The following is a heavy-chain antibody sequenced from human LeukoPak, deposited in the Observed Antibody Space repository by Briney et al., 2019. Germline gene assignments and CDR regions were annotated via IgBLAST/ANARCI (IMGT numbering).Heavy chain of an antibody. V-gene: IGHV4-61*02. J-gene: IGHJ4*02. CDR2: IFSSGST. D-gene: IGHD6-19*01. CDR1: GGSISSGSSY. CDR3: ARDYHSSGWTFFDY. Sequence: SETLSLTCTVSGGSISSGSSYWSWLRQPAGKGLEWIGRIFSSGSTNYNPSLKCRVTISIDTSKNQFSLKLSSVTAADTAVYYCARDYHSSGWTFFDYWGQGILVTVSS.